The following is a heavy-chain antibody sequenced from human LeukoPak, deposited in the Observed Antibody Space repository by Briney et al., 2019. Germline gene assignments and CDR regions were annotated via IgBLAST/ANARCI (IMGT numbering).Heavy chain of an antibody. CDR3: ARGAPVFRWFDP. Sequence: GASVKVSCKASAYTFTGYYMHWVRQAPGQGLEWMGWINPNSGGTNYAQKFQGRVTMTRDTSISTAYMEPSRLRSDDTAVYYCARGAPVFRWFDPWGQGTLVTVSS. D-gene: IGHD2-21*01. V-gene: IGHV1-2*02. J-gene: IGHJ5*02. CDR1: AYTFTGYY. CDR2: INPNSGGT.